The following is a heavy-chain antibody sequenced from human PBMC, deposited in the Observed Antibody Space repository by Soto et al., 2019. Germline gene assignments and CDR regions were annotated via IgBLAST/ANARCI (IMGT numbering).Heavy chain of an antibody. D-gene: IGHD6-19*01. CDR3: ASLAVAAGFDP. CDR1: GFSVSNNY. CDR2: IHAGGST. Sequence: EVQLVETGGGLIQPGGSLRLSCAASGFSVSNNYMSWVRQAPGKGLEWVSIIHAGGSTYYADSVKGRFTISRDNSKHTVYLQMSGLRDEDTAMYYCASLAVAAGFDPWGQGTLVTVSS. V-gene: IGHV3-53*02. J-gene: IGHJ5*02.